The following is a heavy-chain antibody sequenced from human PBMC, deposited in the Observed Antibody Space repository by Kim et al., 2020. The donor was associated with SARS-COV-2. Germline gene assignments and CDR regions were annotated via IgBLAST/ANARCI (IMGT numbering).Heavy chain of an antibody. V-gene: IGHV4-39*01. CDR3: ARHKITMRVVVIIPAFFDP. Sequence: WSESINYSGSADSNPSLKSRVTISVDTSKNQFSLKLSSVTAADTAVYYCARHKITMRVVVIIPAFFDPWGQGTLVTVSS. CDR2: INYSGSA. D-gene: IGHD3-22*01. J-gene: IGHJ5*02.